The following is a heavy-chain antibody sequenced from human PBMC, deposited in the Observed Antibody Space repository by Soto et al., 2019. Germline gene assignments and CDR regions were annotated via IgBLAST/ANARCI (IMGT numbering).Heavy chain of an antibody. CDR1: GYTFTNYG. J-gene: IGHJ4*01. D-gene: IGHD6-6*01. Sequence: QVQLVQSGAEVKKPGASVKVSCKASGYTFTNYGINWVRQAPGQGLEWLGWVSAYNGERRYAQRVQARVIMTTDTSTTTAYMELRSLRSDDPAVYDCSRGPSIPASGDYWGQGTLVTVSS. CDR2: VSAYNGER. V-gene: IGHV1-18*01. CDR3: SRGPSIPASGDY.